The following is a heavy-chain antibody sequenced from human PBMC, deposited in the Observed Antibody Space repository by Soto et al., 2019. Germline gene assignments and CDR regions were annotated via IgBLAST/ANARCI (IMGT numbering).Heavy chain of an antibody. CDR1: GFTFSTYG. V-gene: IGHV3-33*01. D-gene: IGHD6-13*01. J-gene: IGHJ4*02. CDR3: ARDFAWGQQLADYIDY. Sequence: VQLVESGGGVVQPGRSLRLSCAASGFTFSTYGMHWVRQAPGKGLEWVAVIWYDGSNKYYADSVKGRFTVSRDNAKKTLYLQMNSLRAEDTAIYYCARDFAWGQQLADYIDYWGQGTLVTVSS. CDR2: IWYDGSNK.